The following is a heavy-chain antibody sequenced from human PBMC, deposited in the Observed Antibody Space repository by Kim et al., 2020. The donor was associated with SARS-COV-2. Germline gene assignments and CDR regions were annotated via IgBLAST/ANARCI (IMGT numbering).Heavy chain of an antibody. Sequence: YGDSVQDRFTLSRDNAKNTLYLQMNSLRAEDTAVYYCARRAYTSGWWYFDYWGQGTLVTVSS. CDR3: ARRAYTSGWWYFDY. J-gene: IGHJ4*02. V-gene: IGHV3-74*01. D-gene: IGHD6-19*01.